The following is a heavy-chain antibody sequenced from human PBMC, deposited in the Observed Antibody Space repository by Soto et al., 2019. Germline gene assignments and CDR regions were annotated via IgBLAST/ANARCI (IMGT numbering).Heavy chain of an antibody. J-gene: IGHJ6*02. Sequence: QVQLVQSGAEVKKSGASVKVSCKASGYTFTRYGISWVRQAPGQGLEWMGWISAYNDNTNYAQKLKGRVTMTTVTFTSIAYMELRSLTSDDTAVYYCAREGYCSSGSCALYSHEYFGMDVWGQGTTVTVSS. V-gene: IGHV1-18*01. D-gene: IGHD2-15*01. CDR3: AREGYCSSGSCALYSHEYFGMDV. CDR2: ISAYNDNT. CDR1: GYTFTRYG.